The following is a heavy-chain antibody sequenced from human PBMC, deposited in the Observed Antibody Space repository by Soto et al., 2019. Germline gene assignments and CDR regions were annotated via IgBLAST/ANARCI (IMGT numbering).Heavy chain of an antibody. CDR2: IYYSGST. CDR3: ARSGTPTVTSFDY. D-gene: IGHD4-17*01. CDR1: GGSISSGGYY. J-gene: IGHJ4*02. Sequence: SETLSLTCTVSGGSISSGGYYWSWIRQHPGKGLEWIGYIYYSGSTYYNPSLKSRVTISVDKSKNQFSLKLSSVTAAETAVYYWARSGTPTVTSFDYWGQGTLVTVSS. V-gene: IGHV4-31*03.